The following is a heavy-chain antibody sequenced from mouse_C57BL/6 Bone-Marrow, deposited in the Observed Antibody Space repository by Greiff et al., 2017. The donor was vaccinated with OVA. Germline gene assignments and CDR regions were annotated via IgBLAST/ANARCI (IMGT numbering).Heavy chain of an antibody. V-gene: IGHV1-80*01. CDR2: IYPGDGDT. Sequence: VQLQQSGAELVKPGASVKISCKASGYAFSSYWMNWVKQRPGKGLEWIGQIYPGDGDTNYNGKFKGKATLTADKSSSTAYMQLSSLTSEDAAVYFCATLLRTGYFDVWGTGTTVTVSS. CDR3: ATLLRTGYFDV. D-gene: IGHD1-2*01. J-gene: IGHJ1*03. CDR1: GYAFSSYW.